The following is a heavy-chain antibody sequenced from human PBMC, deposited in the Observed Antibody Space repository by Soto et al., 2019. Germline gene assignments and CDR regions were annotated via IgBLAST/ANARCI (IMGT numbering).Heavy chain of an antibody. J-gene: IGHJ5*02. CDR3: ARVYSGYDYRGWFDP. CDR2: IYYSGIT. CDR1: CGSISSGGYY. D-gene: IGHD5-12*01. V-gene: IGHV4-31*03. Sequence: SETLSLTCTFSCGSISSGGYYWSWIRQHPGKGLEWIGYIYYSGITYNNPSLKSRVTISVDTSKNQFSLKLSSVTAADTAVYYCARVYSGYDYRGWFDPWGQGSLVTVSS.